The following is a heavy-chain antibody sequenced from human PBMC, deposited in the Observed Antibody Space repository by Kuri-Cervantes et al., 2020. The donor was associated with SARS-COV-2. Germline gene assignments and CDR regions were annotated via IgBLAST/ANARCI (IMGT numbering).Heavy chain of an antibody. CDR2: ISAYNGNT. V-gene: IGHV1-18*01. Sequence: ASAMVFCKASNYTFTSYGISWVRQAPGQGLERMGWISAYNGNTNYAQKLQGRVTMTTDTSTSTAYMELRSLRSDDTAVYYCARENYDFWSGYTTLFDYWGQGTLVTVSS. CDR3: ARENYDFWSGYTTLFDY. J-gene: IGHJ4*02. D-gene: IGHD3-3*01. CDR1: NYTFTSYG.